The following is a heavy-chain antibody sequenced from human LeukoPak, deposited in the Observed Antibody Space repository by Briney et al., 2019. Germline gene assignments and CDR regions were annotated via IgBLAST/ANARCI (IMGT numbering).Heavy chain of an antibody. CDR2: IYYSGST. CDR1: GGSINSYY. J-gene: IGHJ4*02. Sequence: PSETLSLTCTVSGGSINSYYWSWIRQPPGKGLEWIGYIYYSGSTNYNPSLKSRVTISVDTSKNQFSLKLSPVTVADTAVYYCARDRPTYYYDIIGPIDYWGQGTLVTVSS. D-gene: IGHD3-22*01. CDR3: ARDRPTYYYDIIGPIDY. V-gene: IGHV4-59*12.